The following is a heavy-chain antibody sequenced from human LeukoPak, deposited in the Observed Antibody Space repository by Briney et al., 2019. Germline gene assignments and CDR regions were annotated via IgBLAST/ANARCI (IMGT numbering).Heavy chain of an antibody. J-gene: IGHJ4*02. CDR2: IWYDGSNK. CDR3: ARWRYTYYYGSGSLNKGLGFVGYFDY. CDR1: GFTFSSYG. D-gene: IGHD3-10*01. Sequence: PGGSLRLSCAASGFTFSSYGMHWVRQAPGKGLEWVAVIWYDGSNKYYADSVKGRFTISRDNSKNTLYLQMNSLRAEDTAVYYCARWRYTYYYGSGSLNKGLGFVGYFDYWGQGTLVTVSS. V-gene: IGHV3-33*01.